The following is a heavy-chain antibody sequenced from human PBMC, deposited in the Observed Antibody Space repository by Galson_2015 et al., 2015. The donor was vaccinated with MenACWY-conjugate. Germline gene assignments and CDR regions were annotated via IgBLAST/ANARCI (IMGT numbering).Heavy chain of an antibody. D-gene: IGHD2-15*01. J-gene: IGHJ5*02. V-gene: IGHV3-15*01. CDR3: TRDRDVGGSRWWFDP. CDR1: GFTFNNAW. Sequence: SLRLSCAASGFTFNNAWMTWVRQAPGKGLEWVGHIKSETDGGTTDYAAPVKGRFTILRDDSAKTLYLQMNSLKIEDTAMYFCTRDRDVGGSRWWFDPWGQGTLVTVSS. CDR2: IKSETDGGTT.